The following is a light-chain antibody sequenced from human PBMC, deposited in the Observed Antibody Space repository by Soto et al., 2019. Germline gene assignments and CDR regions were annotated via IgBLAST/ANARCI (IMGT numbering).Light chain of an antibody. J-gene: IGKJ1*01. CDR1: QSISHF. CDR3: QQYSSYSRA. V-gene: IGKV1-5*01. Sequence: DIQMTQSPSTLSASVGDRVTITCRASQSISHFLAWYQQKPGKVPKLPIYDASNLESGVPSRFSGSGSGTDFTLTISGLQPDDFTTYYCQQYSSYSRAFGQGTKVDIK. CDR2: DAS.